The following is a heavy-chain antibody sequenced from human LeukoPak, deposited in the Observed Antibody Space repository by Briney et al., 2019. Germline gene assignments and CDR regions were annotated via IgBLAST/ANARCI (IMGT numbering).Heavy chain of an antibody. CDR2: ITSSGSST. V-gene: IGHV3-21*01. CDR3: ARDSALHRVLLDY. D-gene: IGHD1-14*01. CDR1: GFTFSGYS. J-gene: IGHJ4*02. Sequence: GESLRLSCGASGFTFSGYSMNWVRQAPGKGLEWVSSITSSGSSTYYADSAKGRFTISRDNAKNSLYLQMSSLTAGDTAVYFCARDSALHRVLLDYWGQGTLVTVSS.